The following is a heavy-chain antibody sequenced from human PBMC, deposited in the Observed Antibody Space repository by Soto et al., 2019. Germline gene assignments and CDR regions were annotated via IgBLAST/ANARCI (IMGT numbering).Heavy chain of an antibody. V-gene: IGHV3-30*18. J-gene: IGHJ6*02. CDR2: TSYDGSNK. CDR1: GFTFSNYG. CDR3: AKDIAMVRGVIIDLDV. D-gene: IGHD3-10*01. Sequence: GGSLRLSCAASGFTFSNYGIHWVRQAPGKGLEWVALTSYDGSNKYYAESVKGRFTISRDNSKNTLYLQMTSLRAEDTAVYYCAKDIAMVRGVIIDLDVWGQGATVTVSS.